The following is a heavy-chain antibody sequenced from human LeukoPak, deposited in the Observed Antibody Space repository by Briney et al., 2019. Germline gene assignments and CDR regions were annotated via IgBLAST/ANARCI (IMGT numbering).Heavy chain of an antibody. CDR1: GFTFSSYS. D-gene: IGHD1-26*01. CDR2: IWYDGSNK. Sequence: PGGSLRLSCAASGFTFSSYSMHWVRQAPGKGLEWVAVIWYDGSNKYYADSVKALLTISRDNSKNTLYLQMHSLRAEDTAVYYCAKQSQWELLYWYYFDYWGQGTLVTVSS. V-gene: IGHV3-33*06. J-gene: IGHJ4*02. CDR3: AKQSQWELLYWYYFDY.